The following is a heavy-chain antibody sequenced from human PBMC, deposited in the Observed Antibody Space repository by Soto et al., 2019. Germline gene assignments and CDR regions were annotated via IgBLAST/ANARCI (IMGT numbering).Heavy chain of an antibody. Sequence: QVQLVQSGAEVKKPGASVTVSCKASGYTFTTYGVSWVRQAPGQGLEWLGWINGYNGNAKYAENSQGRVTMTTDTSTSTAYMELRSLRSDDTAVYYCARMGDVPYYYYGMDVWGQGTTVTVSS. CDR2: INGYNGNA. V-gene: IGHV1-18*01. CDR1: GYTFTTYG. J-gene: IGHJ6*02. D-gene: IGHD3-16*01. CDR3: ARMGDVPYYYYGMDV.